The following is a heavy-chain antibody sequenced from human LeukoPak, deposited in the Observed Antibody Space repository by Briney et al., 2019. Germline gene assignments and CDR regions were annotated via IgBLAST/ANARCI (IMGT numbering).Heavy chain of an antibody. CDR2: FDPEDGET. D-gene: IGHD3-22*01. J-gene: IGHJ4*02. Sequence: ASVKVSCKVSGYTLTELSMHWVRQAPGKGLEWMGGFDPEDGETIYAQKFQGRVTMTEDTSTDTAYMELSSLRSEDTAVHYCATDRGDSSGYYYVLDYWGQGTLVTVSS. V-gene: IGHV1-24*01. CDR1: GYTLTELS. CDR3: ATDRGDSSGYYYVLDY.